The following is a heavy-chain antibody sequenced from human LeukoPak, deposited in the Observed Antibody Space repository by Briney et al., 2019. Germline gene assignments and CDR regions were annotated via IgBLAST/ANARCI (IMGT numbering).Heavy chain of an antibody. V-gene: IGHV4-39*01. CDR1: GGSISSSSYY. Sequence: SETLSLICTVSGGSISSSSYYWGWIRQPPGKGLEWIGSIYYSGSTYYNPSLKSRVTISVDTSKNQFSLKLSSVTAADTAVYYCARLRQVAFDIWGQGTMVTVSS. CDR2: IYYSGST. J-gene: IGHJ3*02. CDR3: ARLRQVAFDI.